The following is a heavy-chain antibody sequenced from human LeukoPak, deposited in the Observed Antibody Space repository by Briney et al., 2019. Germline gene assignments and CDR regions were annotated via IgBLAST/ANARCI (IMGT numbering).Heavy chain of an antibody. CDR3: AKKSIMGDSSSWYYFDY. Sequence: PGGSLRLSCAASGFTFSSYAMSWVSQAPGKGLEWVSAISGSGGSTYYADSVKGRFTISRDNSKNTLYLQMNSLRAEDTAVYYCAKKSIMGDSSSWYYFDYWGQGTLVTVSS. V-gene: IGHV3-23*01. CDR2: ISGSGGST. CDR1: GFTFSSYA. J-gene: IGHJ4*02. D-gene: IGHD6-13*01.